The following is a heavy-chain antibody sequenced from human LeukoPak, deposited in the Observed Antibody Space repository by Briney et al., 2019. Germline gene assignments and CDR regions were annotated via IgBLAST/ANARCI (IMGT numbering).Heavy chain of an antibody. D-gene: IGHD3-22*01. Sequence: PGGSLRLSCAASGFTFSSYAMSWVRQAPGKGLEWVSGISGSGDRTYYGDSVKGRFTISRDNSKNTLYLQMNSLRAEDTALYYCARARNDYDSNGFSFLDYWGQGTLVTVSS. V-gene: IGHV3-23*01. J-gene: IGHJ4*02. CDR2: ISGSGDRT. CDR1: GFTFSSYA. CDR3: ARARNDYDSNGFSFLDY.